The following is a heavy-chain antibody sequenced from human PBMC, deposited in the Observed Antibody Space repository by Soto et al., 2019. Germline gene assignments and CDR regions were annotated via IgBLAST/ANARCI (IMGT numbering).Heavy chain of an antibody. CDR2: IYYSGST. J-gene: IGHJ4*02. Sequence: PSETLSLTCTVSGVSISSYYWSWIRQPPGKGLEWIGYIYYSGSTNYNPSLKSRVTISVDTSKNQFSLKLSSVTAADTAVYYCARDDIGLDYWGQGTLVTVSS. CDR3: ARDDIGLDY. D-gene: IGHD5-12*01. V-gene: IGHV4-59*01. CDR1: GVSISSYY.